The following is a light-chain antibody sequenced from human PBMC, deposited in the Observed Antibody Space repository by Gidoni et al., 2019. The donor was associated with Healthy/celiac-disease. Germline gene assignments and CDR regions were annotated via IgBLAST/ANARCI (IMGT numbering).Light chain of an antibody. Sequence: EIVMTQSPATLSVSPGESATLSCRASQSVSSNLAWYQQKPGQAPRRLIYGASTRATGIPARFRGSGSGTEFTLTISSLQSEDFAVYYCQQYNNWPLLFTFGPGTKVEIK. CDR3: QQYNNWPLLFT. J-gene: IGKJ3*01. V-gene: IGKV3-15*01. CDR2: GAS. CDR1: QSVSSN.